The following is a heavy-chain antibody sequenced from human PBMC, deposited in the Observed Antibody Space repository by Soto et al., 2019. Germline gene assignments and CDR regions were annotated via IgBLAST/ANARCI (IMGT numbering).Heavy chain of an antibody. D-gene: IGHD3-3*01. CDR1: GYSFSTYD. Sequence: ASVKVSCKASGYSFSTYDISWLRQAPGQGPEWMGRISPKNGNTNYAQNFQDRVTMTADTSSSTAYMELRGLRSDDTAKYYCATSYDSEFDPWGQGTLVTVS. J-gene: IGHJ5*02. CDR2: ISPKNGNT. V-gene: IGHV1-18*04. CDR3: ATSYDSEFDP.